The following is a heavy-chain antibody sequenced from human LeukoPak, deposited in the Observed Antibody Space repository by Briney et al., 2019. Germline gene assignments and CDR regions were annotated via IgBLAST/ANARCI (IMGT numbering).Heavy chain of an antibody. D-gene: IGHD2-8*01. CDR1: GYTFTSYH. V-gene: IGHV1-46*01. Sequence: ASVKVSCKASGYTFTSYHMHWVRQAPGQGLVWMGRINLSGGSTTYAQKFQGRVTMTRDTSTSTVYMELSSLRSEDTAVYYCARDYVDDIPMIKDYWGQGTLVTVSS. CDR3: ARDYVDDIPMIKDY. CDR2: INLSGGST. J-gene: IGHJ4*02.